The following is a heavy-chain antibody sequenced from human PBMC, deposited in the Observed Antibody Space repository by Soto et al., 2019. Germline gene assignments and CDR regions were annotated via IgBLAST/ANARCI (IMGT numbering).Heavy chain of an antibody. V-gene: IGHV1-46*01. CDR3: ARVVVPTTATTSNWFDH. CDR1: GYTFTTYY. D-gene: IGHD4-4*01. Sequence: ASVKVSCKASGYTFTTYYLHWVRHAPGQGLEWMGIINPSGGSTNYAQRFQGRVTMTSDTSTSTVYMELSSLRADDTAVYYCARVVVPTTATTSNWFDHWGQGTLVTVSS. CDR2: INPSGGST. J-gene: IGHJ5*02.